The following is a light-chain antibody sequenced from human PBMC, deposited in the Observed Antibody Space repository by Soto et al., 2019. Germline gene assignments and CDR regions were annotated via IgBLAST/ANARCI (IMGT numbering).Light chain of an antibody. V-gene: IGKV1-8*01. CDR3: QQLNSYPAIT. J-gene: IGKJ5*01. CDR2: AAS. Sequence: IRMTQSPSSLSASTGDRVTITCRASQGISSYLAWYQQKPGKAPKLLLYAASTLQSGVPSRFSGSGSGTDFTLTISCLQSEDFANYYCQQLNSYPAITFGQGTRLEIK. CDR1: QGISSY.